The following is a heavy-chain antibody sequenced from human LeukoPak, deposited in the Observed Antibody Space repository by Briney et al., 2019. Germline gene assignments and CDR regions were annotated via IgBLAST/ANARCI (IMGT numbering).Heavy chain of an antibody. CDR1: GFTFSSYS. J-gene: IGHJ4*02. Sequence: GGSLRLSCAASGFTFSSYSMNWVRLAPGKGLEWVSSISSSSYIYYADSVKGRFTISRDNAKNSLYLQMNSLRAEDTAVYYCARDLGTVTGYFDYWGQGTLVTVSS. D-gene: IGHD4-17*01. CDR2: ISSSSYI. CDR3: ARDLGTVTGYFDY. V-gene: IGHV3-21*01.